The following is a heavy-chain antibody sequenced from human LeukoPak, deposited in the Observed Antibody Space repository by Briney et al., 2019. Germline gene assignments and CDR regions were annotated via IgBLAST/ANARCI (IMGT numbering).Heavy chain of an antibody. CDR2: ISGSGGST. V-gene: IGHV3-23*01. J-gene: IGHJ4*02. CDR3: ARGGLYDFWSGYYVHVFDY. D-gene: IGHD3-3*01. CDR1: GFTFSSYA. Sequence: GGSLRLSCAASGFTFSSYAISWVRQAPGKGLEWVSAISGSGGSTYYADSVKGRFTISRDNSKNTLYLQMNSLRAEDTAVYYCARGGLYDFWSGYYVHVFDYWGQGTLVTVSS.